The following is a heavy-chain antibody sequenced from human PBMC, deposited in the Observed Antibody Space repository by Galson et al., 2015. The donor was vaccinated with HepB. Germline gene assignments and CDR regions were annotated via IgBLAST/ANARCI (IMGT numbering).Heavy chain of an antibody. J-gene: IGHJ4*02. V-gene: IGHV4-59*01. CDR3: ARRDYGSGATH. Sequence: LTCTVSGGSISSYYWSWIRQPPGKGLEWIGYIYYSGSTNYNPSLKSRVTISVDTSKNQFSLKLSSVTAADTAVYYCARRDYGSGATHWGQGTLVTVSS. CDR2: IYYSGST. CDR1: GGSISSYY. D-gene: IGHD3-10*01.